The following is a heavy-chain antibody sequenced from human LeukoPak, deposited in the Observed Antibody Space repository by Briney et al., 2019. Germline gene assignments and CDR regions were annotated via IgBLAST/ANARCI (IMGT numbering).Heavy chain of an antibody. CDR2: ISGSAGTT. CDR1: GLSFSSFA. CDR3: AKGALEWTYYFDY. V-gene: IGHV3-23*01. Sequence: GGSLRLSCAASGLSFSSFAMTWVRQAPGKGLKCISAISGSAGTTYYADSVKGRFTISRDNSKSTLYLQMSSLRAEDTAVYYCAKGALEWTYYFDYWGQGTLVTVSS. D-gene: IGHD3-3*01. J-gene: IGHJ4*02.